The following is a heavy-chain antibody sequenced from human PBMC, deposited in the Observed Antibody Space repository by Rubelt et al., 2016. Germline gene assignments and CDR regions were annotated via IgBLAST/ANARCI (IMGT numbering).Heavy chain of an antibody. CDR3: ASAYISLMRRRGYSGYDLVKYYYYYYGMDV. Sequence: GSGYTFTSYYMHWVRQAPGQGLEWMGIINPSGGSTSYAQKFQGRVTMTRDTSTSTVYMELSSLRSEDTAVYYCASAYISLMRRRGYSGYDLVKYYYYYYGMDVWGQGTTVTVSS. J-gene: IGHJ6*02. V-gene: IGHV1-46*03. CDR1: GYTFTSYY. D-gene: IGHD5-12*01. CDR2: INPSGGST.